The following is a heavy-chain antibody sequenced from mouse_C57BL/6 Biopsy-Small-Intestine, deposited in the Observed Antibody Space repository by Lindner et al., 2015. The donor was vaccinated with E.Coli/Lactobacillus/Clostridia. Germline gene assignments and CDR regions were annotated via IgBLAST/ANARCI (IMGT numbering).Heavy chain of an antibody. V-gene: IGHV1-7*01. Sequence: VQLQESGAELAKPGASVKLSCKASGYTFTSYWMHWVKQRPGQGLEWIGYINPSSGYTKYNQKFKDKATLTADKSSSTAYMQLSSLTYEDSAVYYCARPDSGHYYAMDYWGQGTSVTVSS. D-gene: IGHD3-2*01. CDR3: ARPDSGHYYAMDY. J-gene: IGHJ4*01. CDR1: GYTFTSYW. CDR2: INPSSGYT.